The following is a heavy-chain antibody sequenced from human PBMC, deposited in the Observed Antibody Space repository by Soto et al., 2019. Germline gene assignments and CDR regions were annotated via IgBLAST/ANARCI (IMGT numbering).Heavy chain of an antibody. Sequence: QVQLVQSGAEVKKPGASVKVSCKASGYTFTSYGISWVRQAPGQGLEWMGWISAYNGNTNYAQKLQGRVTMTTDTSTSTAYRELRSLRSDDTAVYDCAGGPRGYDSSGYSDYWGQGTLVTVSS. CDR2: ISAYNGNT. J-gene: IGHJ4*02. CDR3: AGGPRGYDSSGYSDY. CDR1: GYTFTSYG. D-gene: IGHD3-22*01. V-gene: IGHV1-18*01.